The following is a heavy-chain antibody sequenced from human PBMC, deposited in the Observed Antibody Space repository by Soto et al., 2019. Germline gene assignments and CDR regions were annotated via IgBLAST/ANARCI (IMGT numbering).Heavy chain of an antibody. CDR1: GFNFKKFA. Sequence: PGGSLRLSCEASGFNFKKFAMGWVRQAPGEGLEWVSGISCCGGSTFYADSVKGRFSLARDDSKNTLSLQLNSLRVEDTAHYYCARVAYWGPGTQVTVSS. CDR2: ISCCGGST. CDR3: ARVAY. V-gene: IGHV3-23*01. J-gene: IGHJ4*02.